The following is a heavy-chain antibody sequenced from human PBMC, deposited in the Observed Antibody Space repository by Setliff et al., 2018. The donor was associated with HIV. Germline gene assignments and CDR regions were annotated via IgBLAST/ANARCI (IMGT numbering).Heavy chain of an antibody. D-gene: IGHD5-18*01. CDR2: IFYTGRT. CDR1: GGSIGSSDYY. Sequence: SETLSLTCTVSGGSIGSSDYYWGWIRQPPGKGLEWIGSIFYTGRTTYNPSLRSRVTISLDTSKTQFSLSLTSVTAADTAMYYCARRGKTENSYVLDWFDPWGQGILVTVSS. CDR3: ARRGKTENSYVLDWFDP. V-gene: IGHV4-39*07. J-gene: IGHJ5*02.